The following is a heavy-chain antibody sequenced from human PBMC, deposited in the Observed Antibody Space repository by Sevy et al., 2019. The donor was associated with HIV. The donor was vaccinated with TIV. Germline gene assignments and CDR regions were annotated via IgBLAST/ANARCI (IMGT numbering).Heavy chain of an antibody. Sequence: ASVKVSCKASGYTFTGYYMHWVRQAPGQGLEWMGRINPNSGGTNYAQMFQGRVTMTRDTSISTAYMELSRLRSDDTAVYYCARGPLRFYYYGMDVWGQGTTVTVSS. D-gene: IGHD4-17*01. CDR1: GYTFTGYY. CDR2: INPNSGGT. J-gene: IGHJ6*02. V-gene: IGHV1-2*06. CDR3: ARGPLRFYYYGMDV.